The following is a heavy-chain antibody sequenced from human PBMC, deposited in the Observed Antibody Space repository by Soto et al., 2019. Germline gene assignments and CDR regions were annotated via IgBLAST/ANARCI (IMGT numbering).Heavy chain of an antibody. CDR1: GGSFSGYY. CDR2: INHSGST. CDR3: ARVEYYYGSGSYVLDDY. V-gene: IGHV4-34*01. Sequence: QVQLQQWGAGLLKPSETLSLTCAVYGGSFSGYYWSWIRQPPGKGLEWIGEINHSGSTHYNPSLKSRVTISVDTSKNQFSLKLSSVTAADTAVYYCARVEYYYGSGSYVLDDYWGQETLVTVSS. J-gene: IGHJ4*02. D-gene: IGHD3-10*01.